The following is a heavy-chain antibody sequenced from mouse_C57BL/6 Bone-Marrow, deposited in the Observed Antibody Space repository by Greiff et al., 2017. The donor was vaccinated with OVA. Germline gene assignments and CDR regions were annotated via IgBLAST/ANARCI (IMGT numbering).Heavy chain of an antibody. CDR3: TCYYAFLDY. V-gene: IGHV1-15*01. J-gene: IGHJ2*01. Sequence: QVQLKESGAELVRPGASVTLSCKASGYTFTDYEMHWVKQTPVHGLEWIGAIDPETGGTAYNQKFKGKAILTADKSSSTAYMELRSLTSEDSAVYYCTCYYAFLDYWGQGTTLTVSS. D-gene: IGHD1-1*01. CDR2: IDPETGGT. CDR1: GYTFTDYE.